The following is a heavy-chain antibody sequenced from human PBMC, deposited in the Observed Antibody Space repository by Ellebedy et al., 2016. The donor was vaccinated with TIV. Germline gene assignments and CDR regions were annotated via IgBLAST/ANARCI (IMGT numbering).Heavy chain of an antibody. CDR1: GYDFTNYW. V-gene: IGHV5-51*01. J-gene: IGHJ4*02. D-gene: IGHD2-2*01. CDR2: IFPGDSDT. Sequence: KVSCKGSGYDFTNYWIGWVRQMPGKGLEWMGIIFPGDSDTTYSPSFAGQVTFSADKASNTAYLQWSSLKASDTAIYYCATLLGPPALDYWGQGTLVTVSS. CDR3: ATLLGPPALDY.